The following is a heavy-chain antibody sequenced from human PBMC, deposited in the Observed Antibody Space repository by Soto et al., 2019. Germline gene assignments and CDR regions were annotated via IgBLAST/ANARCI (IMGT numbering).Heavy chain of an antibody. CDR1: GYMFPIYH. Sequence: GESLKISCEASGYMFPIYHISWVRQMPGKGLEWVGKIDPSDSRTMYRPSSRARITISADRSISATFLHWRSVKASDTAMYYCARTRWGPMARDTFYFDYWGQGTLVTVSS. CDR2: IDPSDSRT. J-gene: IGHJ4*02. V-gene: IGHV5-10-1*01. CDR3: ARTRWGPMARDTFYFDY. D-gene: IGHD3-10*01.